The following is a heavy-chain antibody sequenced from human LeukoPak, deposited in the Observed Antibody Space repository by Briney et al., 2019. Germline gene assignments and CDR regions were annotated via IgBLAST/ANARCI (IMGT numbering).Heavy chain of an antibody. CDR1: GFSFRDFV. J-gene: IGHJ3*01. CDR3: AKGIGRTGSSGNLDFRRSVGWDAFDV. V-gene: IGHV3-23*01. D-gene: IGHD3-10*01. Sequence: GGSLRLSCTASGFSFRDFVVSWVRQAPGKGLEWVSAIGSRGVSAYYADSVKGRFSISRDNSKNTVYLQMNSLRAEDTAVYFCAKGIGRTGSSGNLDFRRSVGWDAFDVWGQGTLVTVSS. CDR2: IGSRGVSA.